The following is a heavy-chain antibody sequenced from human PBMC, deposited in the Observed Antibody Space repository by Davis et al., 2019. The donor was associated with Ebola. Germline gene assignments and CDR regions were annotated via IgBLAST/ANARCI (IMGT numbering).Heavy chain of an antibody. V-gene: IGHV1-18*01. Sequence: AASVKVSCKASGYTFTSYGISWVRQAPGQGLEWMGWISAYNGNTNYAQKLQGRVTMTTDTSTSTAYMELRSLRSDDTAVYYCARTRIAAAGYNWFDPWGQGTLVTVSS. CDR2: ISAYNGNT. CDR1: GYTFTSYG. D-gene: IGHD6-13*01. CDR3: ARTRIAAAGYNWFDP. J-gene: IGHJ5*02.